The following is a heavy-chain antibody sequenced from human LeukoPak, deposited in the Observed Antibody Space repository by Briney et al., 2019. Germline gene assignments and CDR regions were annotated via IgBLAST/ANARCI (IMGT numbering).Heavy chain of an antibody. Sequence: SQTLSLTCTVSGGSISSGSYYWSWIRQPAGKGLEWIGRIYTSGSTNYNPSLKSRVTISVDKSKNQFSLKLSSVTAADTAVYYCASRSTRGYSGYDSFYWGQGTLVTVSS. CDR1: GGSISSGSYY. CDR2: IYTSGST. D-gene: IGHD5-12*01. CDR3: ASRSTRGYSGYDSFY. J-gene: IGHJ4*02. V-gene: IGHV4-61*02.